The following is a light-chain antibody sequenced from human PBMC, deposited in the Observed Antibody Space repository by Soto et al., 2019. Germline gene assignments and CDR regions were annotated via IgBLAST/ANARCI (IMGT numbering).Light chain of an antibody. CDR1: SGDVGIYNY. J-gene: IGLJ2*01. Sequence: QSTLTQPASVSGSPGQSITISCTGTSGDVGIYNYVSWYQQFPGMAPKLMIYDVSNRPSGVSNRFAGSKSGNTASLSISGLQAEDEADYYCSSYTTSGTLVFGGGTKLTVL. CDR3: SSYTTSGTLV. V-gene: IGLV2-14*01. CDR2: DVS.